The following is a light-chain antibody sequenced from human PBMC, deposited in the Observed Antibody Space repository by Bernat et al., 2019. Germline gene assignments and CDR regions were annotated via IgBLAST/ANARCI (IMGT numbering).Light chain of an antibody. CDR1: QSISSY. CDR2: AAS. V-gene: IGKV1-39*01. Sequence: DIQMTQSPSSLSASVGDRVTITCRASQSISSYLHWYQQKPGKAPKLQIYAASSLQSGVPSRFSGSGSGTDFTLTISSLQPEDFATYYCQQSYSTPITFGQGTRLEIK. CDR3: QQSYSTPIT. J-gene: IGKJ5*01.